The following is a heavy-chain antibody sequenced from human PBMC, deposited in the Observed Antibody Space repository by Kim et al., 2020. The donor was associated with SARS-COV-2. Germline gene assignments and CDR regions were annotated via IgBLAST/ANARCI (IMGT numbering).Heavy chain of an antibody. V-gene: IGHV4-34*01. CDR2: INHSGST. CDR3: ARGRKTGHRVYYYYGMDV. Sequence: SETLSLTCAVYGGSFSGYYWSWIRQPPGKGLEWIGEINHSGSTNYNPSLKSRVTISVDTSKNQFSLKLSSVTAADTAVYYCARGRKTGHRVYYYYGMDVWGQGTTVTVSS. CDR1: GGSFSGYY. D-gene: IGHD7-27*01. J-gene: IGHJ6*02.